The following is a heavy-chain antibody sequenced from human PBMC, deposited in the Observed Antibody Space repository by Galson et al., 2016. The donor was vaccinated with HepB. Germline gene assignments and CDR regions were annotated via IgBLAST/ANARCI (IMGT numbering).Heavy chain of an antibody. CDR3: AREGMERFPTPYYMDV. J-gene: IGHJ6*03. CDR2: INVHSGNT. V-gene: IGHV1-18*01. CDR1: GYNFLRHS. Sequence: SVKVSCKASGYNFLRHSITWVRQALGQGLEWLGWINVHSGNTRSAQRFQGRVTMTTDTSTNTVYMELTSLRFDDTAVYYCAREGMERFPTPYYMDVWGEGTTVTVSS. D-gene: IGHD3-3*01.